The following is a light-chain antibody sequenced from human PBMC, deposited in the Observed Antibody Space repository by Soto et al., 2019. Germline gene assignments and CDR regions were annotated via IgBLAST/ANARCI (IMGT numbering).Light chain of an antibody. CDR2: SNN. CDR1: SSNIGSNT. CDR3: AAWDDSLNGPVV. J-gene: IGLJ2*01. V-gene: IGLV1-44*01. Sequence: QSVLTQPPSASGTPGQRVTISCSGSSSNIGSNTVNWYQQLPGTAPKLLIYSNNQRPSGVPDRFSGSKSGTSASLAISGLQSEDEADYYCAAWDDSLNGPVVFGGGTKVPVL.